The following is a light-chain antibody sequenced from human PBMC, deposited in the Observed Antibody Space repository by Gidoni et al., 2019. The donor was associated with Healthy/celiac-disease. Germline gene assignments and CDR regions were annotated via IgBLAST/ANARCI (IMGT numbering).Light chain of an antibody. J-gene: IGKJ2*01. Sequence: IVMTQSPDSLAVSLGERATINCKSSQSVFYSSNNKNYLAWYQQKPGQPPKLLIYWASTRESGVPDRFSGSGSGTDFTLTISSLQAEDVAVYYCQQYYSTPYTFXXXTKLEIK. CDR2: WAS. CDR3: QQYYSTPYT. V-gene: IGKV4-1*01. CDR1: QSVFYSSNNKNY.